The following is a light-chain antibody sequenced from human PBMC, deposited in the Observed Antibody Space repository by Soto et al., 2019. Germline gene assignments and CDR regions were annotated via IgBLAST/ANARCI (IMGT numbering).Light chain of an antibody. J-gene: IGKJ1*01. CDR3: RQYNNWPLT. CDR1: QSVNSN. Sequence: EVVMTQSPATLSVSPGERGTLSRRASQSVNSNLAWYQQKPGQAPRLLIYCASTRATGIPARFSGSGSGTEFTLTISSLQSEDFAVYYCRQYNNWPLTFGQGTKV. V-gene: IGKV3-15*01. CDR2: CAS.